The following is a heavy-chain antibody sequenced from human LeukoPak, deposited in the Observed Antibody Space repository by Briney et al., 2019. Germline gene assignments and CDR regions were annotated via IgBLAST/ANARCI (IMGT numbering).Heavy chain of an antibody. D-gene: IGHD3-3*01. CDR3: ARGAMEWLLLDAFDI. CDR2: IYTSGST. Sequence: SETLSLTCTVSGGSFTSTSYYWSWIRQPAGKGLEWIGRIYTSGSTNYNPSLKSRVTMSVDTSKYQFSLKLSSVTAADTAVYYCARGAMEWLLLDAFDIWGQGTMVTVSS. CDR1: GGSFTSTSYY. V-gene: IGHV4-61*02. J-gene: IGHJ3*02.